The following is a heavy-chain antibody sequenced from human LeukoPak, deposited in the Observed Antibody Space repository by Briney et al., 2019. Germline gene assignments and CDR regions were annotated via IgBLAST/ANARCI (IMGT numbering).Heavy chain of an antibody. CDR2: INRSGST. CDR1: GGSFSGYY. Sequence: SETLSLTCAVYGGSFSGYYWSWIRQPPGKGLEWIGEINRSGSTNYNPSLKSRVTISVDTSKNKFSLKLRSVTAADTAVYYCARTSWTLFLRGGNFDYWGQGTLVTVSS. D-gene: IGHD2-2*01. J-gene: IGHJ4*02. V-gene: IGHV4-34*01. CDR3: ARTSWTLFLRGGNFDY.